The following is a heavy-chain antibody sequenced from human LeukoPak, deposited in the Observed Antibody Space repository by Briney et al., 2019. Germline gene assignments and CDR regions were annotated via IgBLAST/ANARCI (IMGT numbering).Heavy chain of an antibody. D-gene: IGHD1-14*01. Sequence: GGSLRLSYGASGLTLSSHSMSWVRQAPGKGLEWVANIKEDGTEKYYVDSVKGRFTISRDNAKNSLSLQMNSLRAEDKAVYYCVTTTGYATTWFGYWGQGTLVTVSS. V-gene: IGHV3-7*05. CDR3: VTTTGYATTWFGY. J-gene: IGHJ5*01. CDR2: IKEDGTEK. CDR1: GLTLSSHS.